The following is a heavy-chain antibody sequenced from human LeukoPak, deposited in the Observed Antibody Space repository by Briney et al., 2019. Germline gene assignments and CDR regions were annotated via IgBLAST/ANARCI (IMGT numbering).Heavy chain of an antibody. J-gene: IGHJ3*02. CDR1: GGSISSGGYY. CDR2: IYYSGRT. D-gene: IGHD3-22*01. CDR3: ARRGDSSGAAFDI. Sequence: KPSETLSLTCTVSGGSISSGGYYWSWTRQHPGKGLEWIGYIYYSGRTYYNPSLRSRVTISADTSKNQFSLKLSSVTAADTAVYYCARRGDSSGAAFDIWGQGTMVTVSS. V-gene: IGHV4-31*03.